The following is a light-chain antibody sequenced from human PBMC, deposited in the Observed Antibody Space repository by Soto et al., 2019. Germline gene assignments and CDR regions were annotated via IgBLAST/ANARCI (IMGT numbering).Light chain of an antibody. CDR1: QRIHSW. Sequence: DFQMTQSPSTLSASVGDRVSITCRASQRIHSWLAWYQQKPGRTPKLLIYKASTLAAGVPSRFNGSGSGTDFTLSITSVQPDDFATYHCQQYNAHPYSFGQGTKLEI. J-gene: IGKJ2*03. V-gene: IGKV1-5*03. CDR2: KAS. CDR3: QQYNAHPYS.